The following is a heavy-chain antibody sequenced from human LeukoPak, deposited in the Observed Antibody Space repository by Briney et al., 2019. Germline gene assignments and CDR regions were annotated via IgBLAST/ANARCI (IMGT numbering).Heavy chain of an antibody. D-gene: IGHD1-26*01. CDR2: ISYDGSNK. CDR1: GFTFSSYA. Sequence: GGSLRLSCAASGFTFSSYAMHWVRQAPGKGLEWVAVISYDGSNKYYADSVKGRFTISRDNSKNTLYLQMNSLRAEDTAVYYCARDIIVGAPATFAFDIWGQGTMVTVSS. J-gene: IGHJ3*02. CDR3: ARDIIVGAPATFAFDI. V-gene: IGHV3-30-3*01.